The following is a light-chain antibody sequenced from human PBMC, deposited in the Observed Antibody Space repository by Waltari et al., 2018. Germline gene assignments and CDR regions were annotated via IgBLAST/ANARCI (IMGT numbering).Light chain of an antibody. V-gene: IGLV2-14*01. J-gene: IGLJ1*01. CDR1: DSDVGAYDF. CDR2: EFS. CDR3: SSYTTSSAPGV. Sequence: QSALTQPASVSGSPGQSITISCSGTDSDVGAYDFVSWYHKHPGKAPPFIIYEFSNRPPGFSNRFSASKSGNTSSLTISGLQAEDEADYYCSSYTTSSAPGVFGTGTRVTVL.